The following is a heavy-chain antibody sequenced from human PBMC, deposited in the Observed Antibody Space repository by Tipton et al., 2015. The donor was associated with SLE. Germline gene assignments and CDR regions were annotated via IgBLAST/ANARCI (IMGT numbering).Heavy chain of an antibody. CDR1: GYAFINYA. Sequence: QSGAEVKKAGASVKVSCKASGYAFINYAISWVRQAPGQGLEWMGWISTYNGNTNYAQKFQGRVTMTGDTSRSTAYMELNSLTSEDTAIYYCARGGDFDFWGQGTRVTVSS. J-gene: IGHJ5*01. CDR3: ARGGDFDF. D-gene: IGHD6-25*01. V-gene: IGHV1-18*01. CDR2: ISTYNGNT.